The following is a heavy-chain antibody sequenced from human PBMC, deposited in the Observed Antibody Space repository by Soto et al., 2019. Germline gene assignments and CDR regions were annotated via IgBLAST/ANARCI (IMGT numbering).Heavy chain of an antibody. CDR2: ISSTSSTYT. J-gene: IGHJ3*02. D-gene: IGHD1-20*01. Sequence: PGGSLRLSCAASGFSFSDYYMSWIRQAPGRGLEWVSYISSTSSTYTNYGDSVKGRFTISRDNAVHSLYLQMNSLRAEDTAVYYCARGYGAFDIWGQGTMVTVSS. CDR3: ARGYGAFDI. V-gene: IGHV3-11*06. CDR1: GFSFSDYY.